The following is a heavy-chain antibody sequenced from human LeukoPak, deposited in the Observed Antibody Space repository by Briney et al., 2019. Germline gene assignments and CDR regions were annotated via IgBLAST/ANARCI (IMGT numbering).Heavy chain of an antibody. CDR2: VYYSGST. Sequence: SETLSLTCTVSGGSISSSSYFWGWIRQPPGKGLEWIGGVYYSGSTYYNPSLKSRVTISVDTSKNQFSLKLSSVTAADTAVYYCAKTVTARYYFDYWGQGTLVTVSS. D-gene: IGHD2-21*02. J-gene: IGHJ4*02. V-gene: IGHV4-39*07. CDR1: GGSISSSSYF. CDR3: AKTVTARYYFDY.